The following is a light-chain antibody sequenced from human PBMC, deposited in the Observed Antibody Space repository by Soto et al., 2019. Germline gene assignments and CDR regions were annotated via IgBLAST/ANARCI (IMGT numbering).Light chain of an antibody. CDR3: ALSACLPTT. V-gene: IGKV3-11*01. Sequence: EFVLIHSPTTLSLSPGERATLSCRASQSVSSYLAWYQQKPGQAPRVLIYDASDRATGITARFSGSGSGAYFTLTICFLEAEDGVRYRSALSACLPTTFAEGTREDI. CDR2: DAS. J-gene: IGKJ1*01. CDR1: QSVSSY.